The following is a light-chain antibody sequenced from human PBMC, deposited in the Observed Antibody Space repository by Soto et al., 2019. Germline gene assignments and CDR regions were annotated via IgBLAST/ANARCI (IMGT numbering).Light chain of an antibody. CDR3: KQRNIWPPVT. V-gene: IGKV3-15*01. CDR2: GAS. Sequence: IVMTQSPATLSVSPGEKATLXCRASQSDNSSLTWYQQKAGRAPRLLIXGASTRATAIQARLSGSGSGRDFTLTISSLEPEDSAVYYCKQRNIWPPVTFGQGTRLEIK. CDR1: QSDNSS. J-gene: IGKJ5*01.